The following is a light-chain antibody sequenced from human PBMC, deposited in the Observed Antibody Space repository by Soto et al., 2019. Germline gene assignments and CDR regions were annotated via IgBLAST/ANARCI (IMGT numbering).Light chain of an antibody. V-gene: IGKV3-15*01. J-gene: IGKJ2*01. CDR2: DAS. CDR3: QVRSDWPPFKYT. CDR1: QSVRRN. Sequence: EIVMTQSPATLSVSPGEGATLSCRASQSVRRNLAWYQQKPGQAPRLLIYDASTRATGVPARFSGGGSGTEFTLTISSLQSEDFAIYFCQVRSDWPPFKYTFGQGTKLEVK.